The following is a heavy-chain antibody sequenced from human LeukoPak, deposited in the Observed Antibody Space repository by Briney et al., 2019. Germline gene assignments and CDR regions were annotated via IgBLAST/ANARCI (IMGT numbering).Heavy chain of an antibody. CDR3: ARGGAHGMDV. Sequence: PGGSLRLSCAASGFTFSDYYMTWIRQAPGKGLEWVSYISGVASDIHYADSVKGRFTISRDNAKNSVYLQMNSLRAEDTAVYYCARGGAHGMDVWGQGTTVTVSS. D-gene: IGHD1-26*01. J-gene: IGHJ6*02. CDR1: GFTFSDYY. V-gene: IGHV3-11*01. CDR2: ISGVASDI.